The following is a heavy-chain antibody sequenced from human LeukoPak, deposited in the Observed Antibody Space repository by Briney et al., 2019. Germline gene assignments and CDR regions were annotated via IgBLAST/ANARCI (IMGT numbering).Heavy chain of an antibody. V-gene: IGHV3-15*07. D-gene: IGHD6-19*01. CDR3: TTGGNVLVAGTRAFDI. Sequence: GRSLRLSCAASGFTFTAYGTFGGYGMHWVRQAPGEGLEWVGRIKSKIDGGTTDYAAPVKGRFTISRDDSKNTLYLQMNSLKTEDIAVYYCTTGGNVLVAGTRAFDIWGQGTVVTVSS. CDR1: GFTFTAYG. CDR2: IKSKIDGGTT. J-gene: IGHJ3*02.